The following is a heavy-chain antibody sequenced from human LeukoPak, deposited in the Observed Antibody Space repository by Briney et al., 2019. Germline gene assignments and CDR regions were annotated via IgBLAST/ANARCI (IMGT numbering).Heavy chain of an antibody. V-gene: IGHV3-30-3*01. CDR3: ARSPTDGYSYGRSYWYFDL. CDR1: GFAFSRYA. D-gene: IGHD5-18*01. J-gene: IGHJ2*01. CDR2: ISYDGSNK. Sequence: GRSLRLSCAASGFAFSRYALHWVRQAPGKGLEWVAVISYDGSNKYYADSVKGRFTISRDNSKNTLYLQMNSLRSEDTAVYYCARSPTDGYSYGRSYWYFDLWGRGTLVTVSS.